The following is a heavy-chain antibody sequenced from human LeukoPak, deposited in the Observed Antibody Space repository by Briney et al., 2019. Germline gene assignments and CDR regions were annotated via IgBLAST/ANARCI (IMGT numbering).Heavy chain of an antibody. D-gene: IGHD3-16*02. Sequence: PSETLSLTCAVYGGSFSGYYWSWIRQPPGKGLEWIGEINHSGSTNYNPSLKSRVTISVDTSKNQFSLKLSSVTAADTAVYYCARGKSYDYVWGSYRYSPFDYWGQGTLVTVSS. J-gene: IGHJ4*02. CDR2: INHSGST. CDR1: GGSFSGYY. CDR3: ARGKSYDYVWGSYRYSPFDY. V-gene: IGHV4-34*01.